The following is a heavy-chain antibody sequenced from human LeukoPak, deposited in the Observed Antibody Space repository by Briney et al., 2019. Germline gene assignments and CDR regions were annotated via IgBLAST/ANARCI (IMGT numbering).Heavy chain of an antibody. CDR1: GFTFSSYG. Sequence: GGSLRLSCAASGFTFSSYGMHWVRQAPGKGLEWVAVISYDGSHEYYADSVKGRFTISRDSSKNTVFLQMNSLRAEDTAVYYCAKDGSRSGFGSFDYWGQGTLVTVSS. CDR2: ISYDGSHE. V-gene: IGHV3-30*18. CDR3: AKDGSRSGFGSFDY. J-gene: IGHJ4*02. D-gene: IGHD6-19*01.